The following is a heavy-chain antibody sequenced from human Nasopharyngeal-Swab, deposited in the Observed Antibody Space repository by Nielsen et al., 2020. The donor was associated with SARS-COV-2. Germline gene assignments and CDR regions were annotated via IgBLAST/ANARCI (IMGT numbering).Heavy chain of an antibody. CDR1: GFTFDDYA. J-gene: IGHJ5*02. CDR2: ISWNSGSI. CDR3: AKDTSSSWYVGWFDP. Sequence: GKSLKISCAASGFTFDDYAMHWVRQAPGKGLEWVSGISWNSGSIGYADSVKGRFTISRDNAKNSLYLQMNSLRAEDTALYYCAKDTSSSWYVGWFDPWGQGTLVTVSS. D-gene: IGHD6-13*01. V-gene: IGHV3-9*01.